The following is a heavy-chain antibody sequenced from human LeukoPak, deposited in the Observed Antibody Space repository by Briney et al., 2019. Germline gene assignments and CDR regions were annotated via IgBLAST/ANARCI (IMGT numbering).Heavy chain of an antibody. V-gene: IGHV4-34*01. J-gene: IGHJ6*02. CDR3: ARRLQLHYYYYGMDV. D-gene: IGHD4-11*01. CDR2: INHSGST. CDR1: GGSFSGYY. Sequence: SETLSLTCAVYGGSFSGYYWSWIRQPPGKGLEWIGEINHSGSTNYNPSLKSRVTISVDTSKNQFSLKLSSVTAADTAVYYCARRLQLHYYYYGMDVWGQGTTITVSS.